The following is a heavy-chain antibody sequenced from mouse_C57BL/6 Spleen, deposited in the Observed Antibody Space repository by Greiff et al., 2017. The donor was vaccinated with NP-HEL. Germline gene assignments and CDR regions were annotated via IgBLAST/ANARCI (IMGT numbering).Heavy chain of an antibody. CDR3: ARDSSGYRAMDY. J-gene: IGHJ4*01. CDR2: ISYDGSN. D-gene: IGHD3-2*02. V-gene: IGHV3-6*01. CDR1: GYSITSGYY. Sequence: EVHLVESGPGLVKPSQSLSLTCSVTGYSITSGYYWNWIRQFPGNKLEWMGYISYDGSNNYNPSLKNRISITRDTSKNQFFLKLNSVTTEDTATYYCARDSSGYRAMDYWGQGTSVTVSS.